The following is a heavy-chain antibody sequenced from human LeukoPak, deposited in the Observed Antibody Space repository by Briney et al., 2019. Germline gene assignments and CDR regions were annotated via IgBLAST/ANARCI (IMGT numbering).Heavy chain of an antibody. CDR2: IRYDGSNK. D-gene: IGHD3-16*01. Sequence: TGGSLRLSCAASGFTFSSSGMHWVRQAPGKGLEWVTFIRYDGSNKYYADSVKGRFTISRDNSKNTLYLQMNSLRAEDTAVYYCARERQGALDYWGQGTLVTVSS. CDR1: GFTFSSSG. CDR3: ARERQGALDY. J-gene: IGHJ4*02. V-gene: IGHV3-30*02.